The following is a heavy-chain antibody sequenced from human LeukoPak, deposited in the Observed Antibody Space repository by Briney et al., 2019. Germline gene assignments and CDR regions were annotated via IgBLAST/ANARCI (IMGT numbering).Heavy chain of an antibody. CDR3: ARDGSIAAAGTAPDY. Sequence: ASVKVSCKASGYTFTSYYMHWVRQAPGQGLEWMGIINPSGGSTSYAQKFQGRVTMTRDTSTSTVYMELSSLRSEDTAVYYCARDGSIAAAGTAPDYWGQGTLVTVSS. V-gene: IGHV1-46*01. J-gene: IGHJ4*02. CDR1: GYTFTSYY. CDR2: INPSGGST. D-gene: IGHD6-13*01.